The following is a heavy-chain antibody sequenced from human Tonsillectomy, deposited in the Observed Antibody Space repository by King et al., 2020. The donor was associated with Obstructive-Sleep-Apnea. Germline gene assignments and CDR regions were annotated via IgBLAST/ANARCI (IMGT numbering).Heavy chain of an antibody. Sequence: VQLVESGGDLVQPGRSLRLSCAASGFTFDDYAMHWVRQAPGKGLEWVSGISWNSGSIGYADSGGGRFTITRDNAKNALYLQMNSLRAEDTALYYCAKDNSSSWYRGLDYWGQGTLVTVSS. V-gene: IGHV3-9*01. J-gene: IGHJ4*02. D-gene: IGHD6-13*01. CDR2: ISWNSGSI. CDR3: AKDNSSSWYRGLDY. CDR1: GFTFDDYA.